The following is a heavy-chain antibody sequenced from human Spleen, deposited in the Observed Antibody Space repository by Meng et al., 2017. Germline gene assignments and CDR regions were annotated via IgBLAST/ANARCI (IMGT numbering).Heavy chain of an antibody. D-gene: IGHD3-16*01. V-gene: IGHV4-34*01. CDR2: INHSGST. Sequence: QVQLQQWGAGLLKPSETLSLTCTVYGGSFSGHYWSWIRQPPGKGLEWIGEINHSGSTNYNPSLKSRVTISVDTSKNQFYLRLSSVTAADTAVYYCARGGGFDYWGQGTLVTVSS. CDR3: ARGGGFDY. CDR1: GGSFSGHY. J-gene: IGHJ4*02.